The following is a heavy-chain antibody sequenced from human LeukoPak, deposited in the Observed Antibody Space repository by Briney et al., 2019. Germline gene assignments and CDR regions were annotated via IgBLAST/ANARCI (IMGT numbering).Heavy chain of an antibody. CDR1: GFTLSTYE. J-gene: IGHJ6*02. CDR2: IGRYGVTT. Sequence: PGGSLRLSCAAPGFTLSTYEMNWVRQAPGKGLEGVAYIGRYGVTTYYADSVKGRFTISGDNAKNSLNLQMNSLRAEDTAVYYCATLSDRNFYYSYGLDVWGQGTTVTVS. V-gene: IGHV3-48*03. CDR3: ATLSDRNFYYSYGLDV. D-gene: IGHD1-14*01.